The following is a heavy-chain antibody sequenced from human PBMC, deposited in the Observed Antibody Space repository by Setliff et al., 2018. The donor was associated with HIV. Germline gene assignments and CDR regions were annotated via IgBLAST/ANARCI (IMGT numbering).Heavy chain of an antibody. CDR3: ARHRDPPGTRWIFYYYYMDL. Sequence: PSETLSLTCAVYGGSFSDHYWTWIRQPPGKGLEWIGEINQSGISNFNPSLKSRVTMPIDTPKNQFSLKLSSVTAADTAVYFCARHRDPPGTRWIFYYYYMDLWGEGTTVTVSS. CDR1: GGSFSDHY. D-gene: IGHD5-12*01. V-gene: IGHV4-34*01. J-gene: IGHJ6*03. CDR2: INQSGIS.